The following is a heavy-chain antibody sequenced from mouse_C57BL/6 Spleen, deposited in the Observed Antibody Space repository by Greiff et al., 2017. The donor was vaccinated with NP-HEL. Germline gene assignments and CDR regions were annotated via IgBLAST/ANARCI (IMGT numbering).Heavy chain of an antibody. V-gene: IGHV5-9*01. Sequence: EVKLMESGGGLVKPGGSLKLSCAASGFTFSSYTMSWVRQTPEKRLEWVATISGGGNTYYPDSVKGRFTISRDNAKNTLYLQMSSLRSEDTALYYGERQGGNYGKYFDYWGQGTTLTVSS. CDR3: ERQGGNYGKYFDY. J-gene: IGHJ2*01. CDR1: GFTFSSYT. CDR2: ISGGGNT. D-gene: IGHD2-1*01.